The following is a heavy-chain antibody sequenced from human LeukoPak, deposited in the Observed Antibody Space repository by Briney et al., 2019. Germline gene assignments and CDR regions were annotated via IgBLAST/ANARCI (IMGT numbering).Heavy chain of an antibody. CDR3: AFRTVAAAATRAFDI. J-gene: IGHJ3*02. V-gene: IGHV3-7*01. CDR2: IKQDGSEK. CDR1: GFTFSTYW. D-gene: IGHD6-13*01. Sequence: PGGSLRLSCAASGFTFSTYWMNWVRQAPGKGLEWVANIKQDGSEKYCVDSVKGRFTISRDNAKNSLYLQMNSLRAEDTAVYYCAFRTVAAAATRAFDIWGQGTMATVSS.